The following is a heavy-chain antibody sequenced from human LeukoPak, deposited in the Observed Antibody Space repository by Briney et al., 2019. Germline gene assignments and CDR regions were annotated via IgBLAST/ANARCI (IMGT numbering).Heavy chain of an antibody. Sequence: GGSLRLSCAASGFTFSTYAMSWVCQAPGQGLEWVSSISGDGGSTYYAESVKGRFTISRDNSKNTLYLQMNSLRAEDTAVYYCARGGKTMVRGVIVSPPLDYWGQGTLVTVSS. V-gene: IGHV3-23*01. CDR2: ISGDGGST. CDR1: GFTFSTYA. J-gene: IGHJ4*02. D-gene: IGHD3-10*01. CDR3: ARGGKTMVRGVIVSPPLDY.